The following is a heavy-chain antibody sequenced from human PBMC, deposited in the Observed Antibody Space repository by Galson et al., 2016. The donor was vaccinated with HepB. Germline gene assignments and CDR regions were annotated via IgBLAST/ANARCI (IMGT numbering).Heavy chain of an antibody. CDR2: ISGSGGST. J-gene: IGHJ3*01. CDR1: GFTFSTFA. CDR3: ATYSSSWVVFDAFDV. V-gene: IGHV3-23*01. D-gene: IGHD6-13*01. Sequence: SLRLSCAASGFTFSTFAMSWVRQAPGKGLEWVSAISGSGGSTYYSDSVKGRFTISRDNSKNTLSLQMNSLRVEDTAVYYCATYSSSWVVFDAFDVWGQGTMVTVSS.